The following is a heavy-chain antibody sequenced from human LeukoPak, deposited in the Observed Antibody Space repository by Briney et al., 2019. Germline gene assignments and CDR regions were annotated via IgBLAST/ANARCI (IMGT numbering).Heavy chain of an antibody. J-gene: IGHJ4*02. D-gene: IGHD2-8*01. CDR1: GGSISSYD. CDR3: ARASKYCTNGVCYTAIPDY. Sequence: SETLSLTCTVSGGSISSYDWSWIRQPPGKGLEWIGNIYYSGSTNYNPSLKSRVTISVDTSKNQFSLKLSSVTAADTAVYYCARASKYCTNGVCYTAIPDYWGQGTLVTVSS. CDR2: IYYSGST. V-gene: IGHV4-59*01.